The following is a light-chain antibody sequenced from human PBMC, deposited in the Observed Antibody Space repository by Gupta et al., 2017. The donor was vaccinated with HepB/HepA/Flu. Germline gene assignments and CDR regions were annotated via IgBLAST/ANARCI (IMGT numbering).Light chain of an antibody. CDR3: AAWDDSLTGRV. Sequence: QSVLTQPPSASGTPGQRVTISCSGSSSNIGSNYVYWYQQLPGTAPKLLIHINNQRPSGVPDRFSGSKSGTSASLAISGLRSEDEADYYCAAWDDSLTGRVFGGGTKLTVL. V-gene: IGLV1-47*02. J-gene: IGLJ2*01. CDR1: SSNIGSNY. CDR2: INN.